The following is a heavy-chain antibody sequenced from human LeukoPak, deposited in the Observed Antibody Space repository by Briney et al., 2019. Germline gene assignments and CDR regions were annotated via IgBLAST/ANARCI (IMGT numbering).Heavy chain of an antibody. Sequence: KPSETLSLTCTVSGGSISSSSYYWGWIRQPPGKGLEWIGSIYYSGSTYYNPSLKSRVTISVDTSKNQFSLKLSSVTAADTAVYYCARDGYGHIDYWGQGTLVTVSS. J-gene: IGHJ4*02. CDR3: ARDGYGHIDY. CDR2: IYYSGST. V-gene: IGHV4-39*07. CDR1: GGSISSSSYY. D-gene: IGHD5-12*01.